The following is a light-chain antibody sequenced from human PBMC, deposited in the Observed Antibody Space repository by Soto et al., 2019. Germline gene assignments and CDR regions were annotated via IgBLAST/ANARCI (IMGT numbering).Light chain of an antibody. J-gene: IGKJ1*01. CDR2: WAS. V-gene: IGKV4-1*01. CDR3: QQYYITPQT. CDR1: QSVLYSSNNKNY. Sequence: DIVMTQSPDSLAVSLGERATINCKSSQSVLYSSNNKNYLAWYQQKPGQPPKLLIYWASTRESGVPDRLSGSGSGTDFTLTISSLQAEDVAVDYCQQYYITPQTFGQGTKVEIK.